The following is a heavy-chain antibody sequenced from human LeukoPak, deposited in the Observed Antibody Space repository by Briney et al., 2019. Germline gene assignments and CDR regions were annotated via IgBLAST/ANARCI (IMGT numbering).Heavy chain of an antibody. CDR2: ISAYNGNT. CDR3: ARVGGGNIRRGELLLMRCYFDY. Sequence: GASVKVSCKASGYTFTSYGISWVRQAPGQGLEWMGWISAYNGNTNYAQKLQGRVTMTTDTSTSTAYMELSSLRSEDTAMYYCARVGGGNIRRGELLLMRCYFDYWGQGTLVTVSP. D-gene: IGHD3-10*01. V-gene: IGHV1-18*01. J-gene: IGHJ4*02. CDR1: GYTFTSYG.